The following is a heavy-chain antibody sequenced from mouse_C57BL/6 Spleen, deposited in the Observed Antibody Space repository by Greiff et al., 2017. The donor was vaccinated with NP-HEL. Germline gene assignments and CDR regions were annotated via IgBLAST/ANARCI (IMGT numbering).Heavy chain of an antibody. J-gene: IGHJ1*03. Sequence: QVQLQQPGAELVKPGASVKLSCKASGYTFTSYWMQWVKQRPGQGLEWIGEIDPSDSYTTYNQKFKGKATLTVDTSSSTAYMQLSSLTSEDSAVYYCARWLLRGYFDVWGTGTTVTVSS. CDR2: IDPSDSYT. D-gene: IGHD2-3*01. V-gene: IGHV1-50*01. CDR1: GYTFTSYW. CDR3: ARWLLRGYFDV.